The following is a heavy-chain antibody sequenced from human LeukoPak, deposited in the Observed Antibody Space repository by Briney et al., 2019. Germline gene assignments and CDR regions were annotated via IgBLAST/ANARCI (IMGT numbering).Heavy chain of an antibody. V-gene: IGHV4-34*01. J-gene: IGHJ4*02. CDR2: INHSGST. D-gene: IGHD5-24*01. CDR3: AKGPGLQPFDY. CDR1: GGSFSGYY. Sequence: PSETLSLTCAVYGGSFSGYYWSWIRQPPGKGLEWIGEINHSGSTNYNPSLKSRVTISVDTSKNQFSLRLSSVTAADTAVYYCAKGPGLQPFDYWGQGTLVTVSS.